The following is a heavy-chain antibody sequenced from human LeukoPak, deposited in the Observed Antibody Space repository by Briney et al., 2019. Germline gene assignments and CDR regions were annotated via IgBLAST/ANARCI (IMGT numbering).Heavy chain of an antibody. J-gene: IGHJ6*04. CDR2: VRQDGGEG. CDR1: GFTFSKFW. CDR3: VTRLCSISACRASSYLSFDV. D-gene: IGHD3-10*02. Sequence: GGSLRLSCAASGFTFSKFWMSWVRLAPGRGLEWVTNVRQDGGEGHYVDSVKGRFTVSRDNAENSLYLQLNSLRVEDTAVYYCVTRLCSISACRASSYLSFDVWGKGTTVTVSS. V-gene: IGHV3-7*01.